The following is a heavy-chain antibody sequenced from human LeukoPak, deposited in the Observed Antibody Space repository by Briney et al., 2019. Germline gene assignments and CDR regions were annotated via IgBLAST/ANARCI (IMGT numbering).Heavy chain of an antibody. V-gene: IGHV4-4*07. Sequence: SETLSLTCTVSGGSISSYYWSWIRQPAGKGLEWIGRIYTSGSTYYNPSLKSRVTISVDTSKNQFSLKLSSVTAADTAVYYCARHAELERPEAFDIWGQGTMVTVSS. CDR2: IYTSGST. CDR1: GGSISSYY. J-gene: IGHJ3*02. CDR3: ARHAELERPEAFDI. D-gene: IGHD1-1*01.